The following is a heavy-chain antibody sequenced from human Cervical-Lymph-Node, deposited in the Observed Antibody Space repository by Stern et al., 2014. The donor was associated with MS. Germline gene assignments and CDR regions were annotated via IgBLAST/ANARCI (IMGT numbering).Heavy chain of an antibody. CDR2: IFPGGSDI. CDR1: GYTFTSYW. CDR3: ARQRYFDY. V-gene: IGHV5-51*01. Sequence: EVQLVQSGPEVKRPGESLKISCQVSGYTFTSYWIGWVRQMPGKGLEWIAIIFPGGSDIRYSPSFQGQVTISADKASSTAYLQWNNLKASDTAIYYCARQRYFDYWGQGTLVTVSS. J-gene: IGHJ4*02.